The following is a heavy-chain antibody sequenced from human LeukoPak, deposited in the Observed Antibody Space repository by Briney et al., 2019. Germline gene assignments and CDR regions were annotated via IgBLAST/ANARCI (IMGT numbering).Heavy chain of an antibody. Sequence: GGSLRLSCAASGFIFSSYGMHWVRQAPGKGLEWVAFIRYDRSNKYYADSVKGRFTISRDNSKNTLYLQMNSLRAEETAVYYCAKDRSGSYSQGLDYWGQGTLVTVSS. V-gene: IGHV3-30*02. CDR2: IRYDRSNK. D-gene: IGHD1-26*01. J-gene: IGHJ4*02. CDR1: GFIFSSYG. CDR3: AKDRSGSYSQGLDY.